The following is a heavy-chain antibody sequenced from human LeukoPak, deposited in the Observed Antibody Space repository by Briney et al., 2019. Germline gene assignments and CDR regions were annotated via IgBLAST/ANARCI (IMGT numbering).Heavy chain of an antibody. Sequence: SETLSLTCTVSGGSISSYYWSWIRQPPGKGLEWIGYIYSGSTNYNPSLKSRVTISVDTSKNQFSLKLSSVIAADTAVYYCASLYSSSWSDAFDIWGQGTMVTVSS. J-gene: IGHJ3*02. CDR3: ASLYSSSWSDAFDI. CDR1: GGSISSYY. D-gene: IGHD6-13*01. CDR2: IYSGST. V-gene: IGHV4-59*01.